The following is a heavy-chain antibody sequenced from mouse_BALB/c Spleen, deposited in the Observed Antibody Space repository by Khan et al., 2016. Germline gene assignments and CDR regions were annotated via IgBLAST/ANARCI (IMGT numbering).Heavy chain of an antibody. D-gene: IGHD4-1*01. V-gene: IGHV9-3*02. J-gene: IGHJ2*01. CDR3: AKLTGTPWDY. CDR2: INTNTGEP. Sequence: QIQLVQSGPELKKPGETVKISCKASGYTFTNYGMNWVKQAPGKGLKWMGWINTNTGEPTYAEEFKGRFAFSLETSASTAYSQINNFKNEDTATYFCAKLTGTPWDYWGQGTTLTVSS. CDR1: GYTFTNYG.